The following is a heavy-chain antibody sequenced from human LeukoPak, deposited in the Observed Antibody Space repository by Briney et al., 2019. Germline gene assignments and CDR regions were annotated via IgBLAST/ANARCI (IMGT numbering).Heavy chain of an antibody. J-gene: IGHJ3*02. D-gene: IGHD2-2*01. CDR2: IYYSGST. CDR3: ARHVVPAAIPAFDI. CDR1: GGSISSYY. Sequence: SETLSLTCTVSGGSISSYYWSWIRQPPGKGLEWIGYIYYSGSTNYNPSLKSRVTISVDPSKNQFSLKLSSVTAADTAVYYCARHVVPAAIPAFDIWGQGTMVTVSS. V-gene: IGHV4-59*08.